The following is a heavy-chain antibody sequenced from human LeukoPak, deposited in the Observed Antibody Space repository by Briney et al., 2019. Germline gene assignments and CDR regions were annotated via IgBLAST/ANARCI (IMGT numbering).Heavy chain of an antibody. CDR2: IYTSGST. CDR3: ARSIAAAGYYGMDV. V-gene: IGHV4-4*07. J-gene: IGHJ6*02. D-gene: IGHD6-13*01. CDR1: GGSISSYY. Sequence: SETLSLTCTVSGGSISSYYWSWIRQPAGKGLEWIGRIYTSGSTNYNPSLKSRVTMSVGTSKNQFSLKLSSVTAADTAVYYCARSIAAAGYYGMDVWGQGTTVTVSS.